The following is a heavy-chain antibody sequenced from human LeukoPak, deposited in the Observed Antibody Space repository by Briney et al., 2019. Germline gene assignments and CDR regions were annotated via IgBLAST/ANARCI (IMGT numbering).Heavy chain of an antibody. D-gene: IGHD1-14*01. Sequence: SETLSLTCTVSGGSINSYYWSWIRQPPGKGLEWIGYIYYSGSTYYNPSLKSRVTISVDTSKNQFSLKLSSVTAADTAVYYCARGETGNYYYYYMDVWGKGTTVTVSS. CDR2: IYYSGST. V-gene: IGHV4-30-4*08. CDR1: GGSINSYY. J-gene: IGHJ6*03. CDR3: ARGETGNYYYYYMDV.